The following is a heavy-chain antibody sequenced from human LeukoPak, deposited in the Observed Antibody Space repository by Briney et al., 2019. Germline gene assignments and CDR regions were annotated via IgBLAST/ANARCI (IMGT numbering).Heavy chain of an antibody. CDR1: GGSISSYY. Sequence: PSETLSLTCTVPGGSISSYYWSWIRKPAGKRLDWIGRIYASGSTNYNPSLKSRVTMSVDTSQNQFSLNLSSVTAADTAVYYCARDLHGSGTWDWFDPWGQGTLVTVSS. V-gene: IGHV4-4*07. D-gene: IGHD3-10*01. CDR3: ARDLHGSGTWDWFDP. CDR2: IYASGST. J-gene: IGHJ5*02.